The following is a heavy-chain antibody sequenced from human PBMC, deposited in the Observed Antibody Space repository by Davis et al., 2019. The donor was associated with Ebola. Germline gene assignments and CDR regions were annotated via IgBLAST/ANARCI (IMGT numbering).Heavy chain of an antibody. J-gene: IGHJ4*02. CDR3: ARASFGYNSGWYADY. Sequence: ASVKVSCKASGFILPNYAIHWVRQAPGQRLEWMGWVHGGNGNTKYSQRFQGRVTITTDTSASTVYLDLTSLRSDDTAVFYCARASFGYNSGWYADYWGPGSLVTVSS. CDR2: VHGGNGNT. V-gene: IGHV1-3*01. D-gene: IGHD6-19*01. CDR1: GFILPNYA.